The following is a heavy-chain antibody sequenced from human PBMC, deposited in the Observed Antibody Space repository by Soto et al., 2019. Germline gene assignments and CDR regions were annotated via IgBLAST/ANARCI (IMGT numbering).Heavy chain of an antibody. D-gene: IGHD4-4*01. CDR3: AGWGGHDYNY. CDR1: GFTFSTYW. V-gene: IGHV3-7*03. Sequence: EVQLLGSGGGLVQPGGSLRLSCVGSGFTFSTYWMNWVRQAPGKGLEWVANINPDGNVGTYVDSVRGRFTPSRDNAKNSLYLQMNSLRADDKAVYFCAGWGGHDYNYWGQGIMVTVSS. CDR2: INPDGNVG. J-gene: IGHJ4*02.